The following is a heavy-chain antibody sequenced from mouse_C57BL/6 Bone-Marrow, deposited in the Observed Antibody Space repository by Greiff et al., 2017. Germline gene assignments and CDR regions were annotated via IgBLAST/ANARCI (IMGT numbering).Heavy chain of an antibody. CDR2: IDPENGDT. Sequence: EVKLMESGAELVRPGASVKLSCTASGFHIQDDYMHWVKQRPEQGLEWIGWIDPENGDTEYDSKFQGKATITADTSSNTAYLQLSSLTYEDTAVYYCTIYYGNYGTLNDVWGTGTTVT. D-gene: IGHD2-1*01. J-gene: IGHJ1*03. CDR3: TIYYGNYGTLNDV. CDR1: GFHIQDDY. V-gene: IGHV14-4*01.